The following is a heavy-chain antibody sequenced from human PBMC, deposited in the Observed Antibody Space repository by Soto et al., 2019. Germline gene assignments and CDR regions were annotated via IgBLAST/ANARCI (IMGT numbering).Heavy chain of an antibody. Sequence: ESGGGLVQPGGSLRLSCGASGFPFRNFDMHWVRQGTGKGLEWVSGISAAGDPDYADSVEGRFTISRENAQNSFFLQMNSLRVGDTAVYYCARTDRDFYGLDVWGQGTTVIVSS. CDR1: GFPFRNFD. J-gene: IGHJ6*02. CDR2: ISAAGDP. V-gene: IGHV3-13*05. CDR3: ARTDRDFYGLDV.